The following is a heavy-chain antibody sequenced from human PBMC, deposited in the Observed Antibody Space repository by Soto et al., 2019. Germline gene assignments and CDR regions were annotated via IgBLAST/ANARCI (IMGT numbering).Heavy chain of an antibody. Sequence: EVHLVEPGGGLVKPGGSLRLSCAVSGFTFSSCTMNWVRQAPGKGLEWVSSISPSTSHIYYADSVKGRFTISRDNAKNSLFLQMNSLRAVDTAVYYCSGCSGGACHQNYGMDVWGQGTTVTVSS. V-gene: IGHV3-21*01. CDR2: ISPSTSHI. J-gene: IGHJ6*02. CDR3: SGCSGGACHQNYGMDV. CDR1: GFTFSSCT. D-gene: IGHD2-15*01.